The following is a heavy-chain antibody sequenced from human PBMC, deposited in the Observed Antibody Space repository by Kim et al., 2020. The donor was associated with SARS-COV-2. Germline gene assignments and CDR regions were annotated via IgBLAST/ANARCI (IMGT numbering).Heavy chain of an antibody. Sequence: AGSLRLSCAASGFAFSAYYMHWIRQAPAKGLEWVSYIGTTSTYTKYADSVKGRFTISRDNANNSLYLQMNSLRSEDTAVYYCATPKGYCSCAICDGAFD. CDR2: IGTTSTYT. J-gene: IGHJ3*01. D-gene: IGHD2-2*01. V-gene: IGHV3-11*03. CDR3: ATPKGYCSCAICDGAFD. CDR1: GFAFSAYY.